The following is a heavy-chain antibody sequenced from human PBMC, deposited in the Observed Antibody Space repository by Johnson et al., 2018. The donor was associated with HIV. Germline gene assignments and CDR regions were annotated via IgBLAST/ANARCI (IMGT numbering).Heavy chain of an antibody. D-gene: IGHD1-26*01. Sequence: VQLVESGGGLVQPGGSLRLSCAASGFTLSSYDMHWVRQATGKGLEWVSVIGTAGDTYYPGSVKGRFTISRDNAKNSLFLQMNSLRAEDTAVYYCARGKWGVGANAFDIWGQGTMVTVSS. CDR2: IGTAGDT. CDR3: ARGKWGVGANAFDI. J-gene: IGHJ3*02. V-gene: IGHV3-13*01. CDR1: GFTLSSYD.